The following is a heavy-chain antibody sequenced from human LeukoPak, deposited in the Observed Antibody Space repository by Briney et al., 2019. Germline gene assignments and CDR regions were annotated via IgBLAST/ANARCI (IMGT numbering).Heavy chain of an antibody. J-gene: IGHJ4*02. V-gene: IGHV3-21*04. Sequence: GGSLRLSCAASGFTFSSYSMNWVRQAPGKGLEWVSSISSSSSYIYYADSVKGRFTISRDNAKNSLYLQMNSLRAEDTALYYCAKERITMVRGALDYWGQGTLVTVSS. CDR1: GFTFSSYS. CDR3: AKERITMVRGALDY. D-gene: IGHD3-10*01. CDR2: ISSSSSYI.